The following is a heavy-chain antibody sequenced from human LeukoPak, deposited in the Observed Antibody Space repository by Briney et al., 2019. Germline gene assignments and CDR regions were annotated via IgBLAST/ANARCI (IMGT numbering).Heavy chain of an antibody. V-gene: IGHV1-69*01. CDR3: ARKYSSGWENWFDP. CDR2: IIPIFGTA. CDR1: GGTFSSYA. Sequence: ASVTVSCTASGGTFSSYAISWVRQAPGQGLEWMGGIIPIFGTANYAQKFQGRVTITADESTSTAYMELSSLRSEDTAVYYCARKYSSGWENWFDPWGQGTLVTVSS. D-gene: IGHD6-19*01. J-gene: IGHJ5*02.